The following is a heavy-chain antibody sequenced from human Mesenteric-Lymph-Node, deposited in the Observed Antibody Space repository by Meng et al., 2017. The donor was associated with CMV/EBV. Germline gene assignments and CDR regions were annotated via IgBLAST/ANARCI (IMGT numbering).Heavy chain of an antibody. J-gene: IGHJ4*02. CDR3: ARTIDYRFFSDY. CDR1: GCSISGCAYY. V-gene: IGHV4-30-4*08. Sequence: VSGCSISGCAYYWSWIRQPPGKGLEWIGYIYYSGSTYYNPSLKSRVSISVATSKNEFSLKVNSVTPADTAVYYCARTIDYRFFSDYWGQGALVTVSS. CDR2: IYYSGST. D-gene: IGHD4-11*01.